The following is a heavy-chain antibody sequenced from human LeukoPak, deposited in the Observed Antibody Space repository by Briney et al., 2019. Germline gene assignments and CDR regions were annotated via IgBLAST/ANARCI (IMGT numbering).Heavy chain of an antibody. CDR2: MNPNSGNT. CDR1: GYTFTSHD. Sequence: ASVKVSCKASGYTFTSHDINWVRQATGQGLEWMGWMNPNSGNTGYARKFQGRVTITRDTSISTAYMELSSLRSEDTAVYYCARGYYYDTSDYYRNNWFDPWGQGTLVTVSS. J-gene: IGHJ5*02. D-gene: IGHD3-22*01. CDR3: ARGYYYDTSDYYRNNWFDP. V-gene: IGHV1-8*03.